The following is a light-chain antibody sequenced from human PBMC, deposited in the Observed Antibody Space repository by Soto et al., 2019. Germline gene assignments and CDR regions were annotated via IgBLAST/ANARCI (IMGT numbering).Light chain of an antibody. CDR3: QQRSDWPWT. J-gene: IGKJ1*01. CDR1: QSVSSY. CDR2: EAS. V-gene: IGKV3D-11*02. Sequence: EIVLTQSPATLSLSPGESATLSCRASQSVSSYLAWYQQKPGQAPRAXIYEASNRATGIPARFIGGGAGTDCTRTISSLEPEDVQVDYCQQRSDWPWTFGQGTKVDIK.